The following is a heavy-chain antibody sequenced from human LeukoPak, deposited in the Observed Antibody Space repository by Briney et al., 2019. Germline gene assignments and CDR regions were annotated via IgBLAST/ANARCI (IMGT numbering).Heavy chain of an antibody. CDR1: GFTFSDYY. J-gene: IGHJ4*02. Sequence: GGSLRLSCAGSGFTFSDYYMSWIRQAPGKGLEGVSYISSSDSTIYYTDSVKGRFTISRDNAKNSLYLQMNSLRADDTAVYYCARAGCSSTSCYELDYWGQGTLVTVSS. V-gene: IGHV3-11*04. CDR2: ISSSDSTI. D-gene: IGHD2-2*01. CDR3: ARAGCSSTSCYELDY.